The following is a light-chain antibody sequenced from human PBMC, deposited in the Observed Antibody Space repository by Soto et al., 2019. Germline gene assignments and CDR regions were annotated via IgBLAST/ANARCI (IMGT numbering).Light chain of an antibody. CDR1: QSVSSN. V-gene: IGKV3-15*01. CDR2: GAS. Sequence: EIVMTQSPATLSVSPGERATLSCRASQSVSSNLVWYQQKPGQAPRLLIYGASTRATGIPARFSGSGSGTEFTLTISSLQSEDFAVYYCQQYLNRLTFGAGTKVDIK. J-gene: IGKJ4*01. CDR3: QQYLNRLT.